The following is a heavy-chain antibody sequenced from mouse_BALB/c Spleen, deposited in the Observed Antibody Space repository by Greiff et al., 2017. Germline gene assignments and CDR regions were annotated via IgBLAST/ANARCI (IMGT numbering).Heavy chain of an antibody. Sequence: EVQLQQSGAELVRSGASVKLSCTASGFNINDYYMHWVKQRPEQGLEWIGWIDPENGDTEYAPKFQGKATMTADTTSNPAYLQLSSLTSEDTAVYYWNEPYCYGSSYFDYWGQGTTLTVSS. CDR3: NEPYCYGSSYFDY. J-gene: IGHJ2*01. V-gene: IGHV14-4*02. CDR1: GFNINDYY. CDR2: IDPENGDT. D-gene: IGHD1-1*01.